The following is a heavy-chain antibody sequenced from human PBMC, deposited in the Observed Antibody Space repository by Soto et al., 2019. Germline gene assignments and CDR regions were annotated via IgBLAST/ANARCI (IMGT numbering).Heavy chain of an antibody. CDR3: ARGGGSTKVDY. J-gene: IGHJ4*02. D-gene: IGHD2-2*01. CDR1: GGSITSSGYY. Sequence: QVQLQESGPGLVKPSQTLSLTCTVSGGSITSSGYYWSWIRQHPGEGLERIGFTSNSGSTSYNPSLESRVTISVDTSSNQFSLNLKSVTAADTAVYYCARGGGSTKVDYWGQGTLVTVSP. CDR2: TSNSGST. V-gene: IGHV4-31*03.